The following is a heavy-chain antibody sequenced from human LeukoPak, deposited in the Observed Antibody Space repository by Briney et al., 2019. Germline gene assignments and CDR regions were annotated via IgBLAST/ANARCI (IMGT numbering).Heavy chain of an antibody. CDR1: GDSISSSSSY. CDR3: AREGYDILTGQGRSAFDI. J-gene: IGHJ3*02. Sequence: HSETLSLTCTVSGDSISSSSSYWGWIRQPPGEGLEWIGSIYYSGSTYYNTSLKSRVTISVDTSKNQFSLRLSSVTAADTAVYYCAREGYDILTGQGRSAFDIWGQGTLVTVSS. D-gene: IGHD3-9*01. V-gene: IGHV4-39*02. CDR2: IYYSGST.